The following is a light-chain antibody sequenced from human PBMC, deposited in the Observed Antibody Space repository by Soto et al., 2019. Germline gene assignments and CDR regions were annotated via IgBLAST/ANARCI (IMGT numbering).Light chain of an antibody. CDR3: SSYTSSSTRV. CDR2: DVS. J-gene: IGLJ1*01. CDR1: NSDVGGYNY. Sequence: QSVLTQPASVSGSPGQSITISCTGTNSDVGGYNYVSWYQQNPGKAPKLMVYDVSNRPSGVSNRFSGSKSGNTASLSISGLQAEDEADYYCSSYTSSSTRVFGTGTKVTVL. V-gene: IGLV2-14*01.